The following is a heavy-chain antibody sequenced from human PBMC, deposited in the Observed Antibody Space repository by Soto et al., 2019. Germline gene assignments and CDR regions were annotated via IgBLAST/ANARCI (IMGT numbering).Heavy chain of an antibody. Sequence: GGSLRLSCAASGFTFSGYAMHWVRQAPGKGLEWVAVISYDGSNKYYADSVRGRFTISRDNSKNTLYVQMNSLRAEDTAVYYCARDGGMTTVTTSHYYAMDVWGQGTTVTVSS. V-gene: IGHV3-30-3*01. CDR3: ARDGGMTTVTTSHYYAMDV. CDR1: GFTFSGYA. J-gene: IGHJ6*02. D-gene: IGHD4-4*01. CDR2: ISYDGSNK.